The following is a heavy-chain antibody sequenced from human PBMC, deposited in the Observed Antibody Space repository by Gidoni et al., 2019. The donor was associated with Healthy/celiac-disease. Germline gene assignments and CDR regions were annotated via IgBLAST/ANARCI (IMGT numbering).Heavy chain of an antibody. D-gene: IGHD5-12*01. CDR3: ARGNALGYDSLDY. V-gene: IGHV4-31*03. J-gene: IGHJ4*02. Sequence: QVQLQESGPVLVNPSQTLSLTFPVSGGSIRSGGYYWSWLRQHPWKGLEWIGYIEYSWSNYYNPSLKSRVTISVDTSKNQFSLKLSAVTAADTAVYYWARGNALGYDSLDYWGQGTLVTVSS. CDR1: GGSIRSGGYY. CDR2: IEYSWSN.